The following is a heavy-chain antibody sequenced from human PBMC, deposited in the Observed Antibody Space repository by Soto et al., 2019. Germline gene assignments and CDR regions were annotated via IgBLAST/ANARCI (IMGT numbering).Heavy chain of an antibody. CDR3: ERGPGSGTYSVDGFDV. Sequence: PSETLSLTCVVSGASLSTSTWWSWVRQAPGKGLEWIVEIYHTGSASYSPSLKSRLSMSIDKSKNKFSLKLTDVTAADTAKYYCERGPGSGTYSVDGFDVWGQGTLVTVSS. CDR2: IYHTGSA. CDR1: GASLSTSTW. J-gene: IGHJ3*01. D-gene: IGHD1-26*01. V-gene: IGHV4-4*02.